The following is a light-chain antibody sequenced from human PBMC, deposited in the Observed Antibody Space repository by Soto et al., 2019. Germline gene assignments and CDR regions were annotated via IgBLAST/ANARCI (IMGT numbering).Light chain of an antibody. CDR3: QQLNSYPLT. V-gene: IGKV1-9*01. Sequence: DIQMTQSPSSLSASVGDRVTITCRASQSISSYLNWYQQKPGKAPKLLIYAASTLQSGVPSRFSGSGSGTEFTLTISSLQPEDFATYSCQQLNSYPLTFGGGTKVDI. CDR1: QSISSY. J-gene: IGKJ4*01. CDR2: AAS.